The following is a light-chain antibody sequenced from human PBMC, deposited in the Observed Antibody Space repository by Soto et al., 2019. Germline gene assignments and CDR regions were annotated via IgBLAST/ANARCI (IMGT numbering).Light chain of an antibody. V-gene: IGKV3-20*01. CDR3: QQYGSSPPT. CDR1: QSVSASY. Sequence: EIVLTQSPGTLSLSPGDRATLSCRASQSVSASYLAWYQQIPGQTPSLLIYGASSRATGIPDRFSGSGSGTDFTLTISSLEPEDFAMYYCQQYGSSPPTFGQGTKGEIK. J-gene: IGKJ1*01. CDR2: GAS.